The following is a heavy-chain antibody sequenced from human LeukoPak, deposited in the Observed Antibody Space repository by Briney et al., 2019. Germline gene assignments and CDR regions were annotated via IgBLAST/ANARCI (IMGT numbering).Heavy chain of an antibody. J-gene: IGHJ3*02. Sequence: PGGSLRLSCAASGFTFSSYSMNWVRQAPGKGLEWVSSISSSSSYIYYADSVKGRFTISRDNSKNTLYLQMNSLRAEDTAVYYCAKERAFDIWGQGTMVTVSS. CDR3: AKERAFDI. CDR1: GFTFSSYS. V-gene: IGHV3-21*04. CDR2: ISSSSSYI.